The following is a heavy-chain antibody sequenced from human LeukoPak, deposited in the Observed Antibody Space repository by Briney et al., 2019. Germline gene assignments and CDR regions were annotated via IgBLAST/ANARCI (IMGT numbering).Heavy chain of an antibody. D-gene: IGHD6-19*01. CDR3: AARPVADNPAPFDY. CDR1: GFTFSNYA. Sequence: PGGSLRLSCAASGFTFSNYAMTWVRQPPGKGLECVSSITGSGSRTCYADSVKGRFTISRDSSKNTLFLQMNSLRADDTAVYYCAARPVADNPAPFDYWGQGTLVTVSS. J-gene: IGHJ4*02. V-gene: IGHV3-23*01. CDR2: ITGSGSRT.